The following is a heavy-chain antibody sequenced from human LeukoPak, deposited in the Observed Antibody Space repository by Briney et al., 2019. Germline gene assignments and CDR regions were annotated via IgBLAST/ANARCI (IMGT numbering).Heavy chain of an antibody. D-gene: IGHD3-10*01. CDR2: FDSVNSAT. CDR3: TTDFLSFVRGVFIGVN. CDR1: GYTLAELS. J-gene: IGHJ4*02. V-gene: IGHV1-24*01. Sequence: ASVKVSCKVSGYTLAELSVHWVRQAPGKGLEWMGGFDSVNSATLYAQNFQGRLTMTEDTSADTAYMELSSLKSEDTAVYYCTTDFLSFVRGVFIGVNWGQGTLVTVSS.